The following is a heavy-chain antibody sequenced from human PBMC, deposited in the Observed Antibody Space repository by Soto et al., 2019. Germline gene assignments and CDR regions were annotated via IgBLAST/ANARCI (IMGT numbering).Heavy chain of an antibody. J-gene: IGHJ4*02. D-gene: IGHD2-21*01. CDR2: IYWDDDK. V-gene: IGHV2-5*02. CDR3: AHIYGGDDCDY. Sequence: QITLKESGPSLVTPTQTLTLTCTFSVFSLSTSGVGVGWIRQPPGKALEWLALIYWDDDKRYSPSLKSRLTSTKDTSKDQVVLTMTNMDPVDTATYYCAHIYGGDDCDYWGQGSLVTVCS. CDR1: VFSLSTSGVG.